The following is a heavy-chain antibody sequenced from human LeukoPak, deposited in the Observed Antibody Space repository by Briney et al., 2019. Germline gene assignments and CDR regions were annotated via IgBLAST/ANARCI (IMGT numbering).Heavy chain of an antibody. CDR1: GGSISCSSYY. D-gene: IGHD6-19*01. J-gene: IGHJ4*02. CDR2: INYSGST. CDR3: ARQPYSSSVLYFDY. V-gene: IGHV4-39*01. Sequence: PSETLSLTCTVSGGSISCSSYYWGWIRQPPGKGLEWIESINYSGSTYYNPSLKSRVTISVDTSKNQFSLKLSSVTAADTAVYYCARQPYSSSVLYFDYWGQGTLVTVSS.